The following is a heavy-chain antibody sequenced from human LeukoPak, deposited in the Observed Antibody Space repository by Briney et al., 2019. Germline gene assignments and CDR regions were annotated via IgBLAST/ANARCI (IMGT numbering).Heavy chain of an antibody. CDR2: IYYSGST. D-gene: IGHD3-3*01. J-gene: IGHJ4*02. V-gene: IGHV4-59*01. CDR1: GGPISSYY. Sequence: PSETLSLTCTVSGGPISSYYWSWIRQPPGKGLEWIGYIYYSGSTNYNPSLKSRVTISVDTSKNQFSLKLSSVTAADTAVYYCARGIPYYDFWSGPGDSYYFDYWGQGTLVTVSS. CDR3: ARGIPYYDFWSGPGDSYYFDY.